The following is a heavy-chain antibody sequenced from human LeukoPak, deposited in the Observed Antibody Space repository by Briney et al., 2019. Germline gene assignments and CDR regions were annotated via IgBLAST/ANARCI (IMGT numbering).Heavy chain of an antibody. V-gene: IGHV4-34*01. J-gene: IGHJ4*02. CDR2: INHSGST. CDR1: GGSFSGYY. Sequence: PSETLSLTCAVYGGSFSGYYWSWIRQPPGKGLEWIGEINHSGSTNYNPSLKSRVTISVDTSKNQFSLKLSSVTAADTTVYYCARGLVGYCSSTSCYAPLYFDYWGQGTLVTVSS. D-gene: IGHD2-2*01. CDR3: ARGLVGYCSSTSCYAPLYFDY.